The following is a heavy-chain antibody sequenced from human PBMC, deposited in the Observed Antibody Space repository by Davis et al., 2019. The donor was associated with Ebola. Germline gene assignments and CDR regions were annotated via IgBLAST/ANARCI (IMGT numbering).Heavy chain of an antibody. V-gene: IGHV4-39*07. CDR2: INYSGTT. J-gene: IGHJ5*02. Sequence: PSETLSLTCTVSGGSISSSSYYWGWIRQPPGKGLEWIGTINYSGTTYYNPSLKSRVTISVDTSKNQFSLKVSSVTAADTAVYYCARAPIAGAGTRWGTRWFDPWGQGTLVTVSS. D-gene: IGHD6-13*01. CDR3: ARAPIAGAGTRWGTRWFDP. CDR1: GGSISSSSYY.